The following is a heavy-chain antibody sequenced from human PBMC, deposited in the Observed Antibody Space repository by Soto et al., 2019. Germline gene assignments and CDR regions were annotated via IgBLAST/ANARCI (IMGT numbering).Heavy chain of an antibody. CDR2: INPNSGGT. J-gene: IGHJ6*02. CDR3: ARGDSSSWYGMDV. V-gene: IGHV1-2*04. Sequence: ASVKVSCKASGYTFTGYYMHWVRQAPGQGLEWMGWINPNSGGTNYAQKFQGWVTMTRDTSISTAYMELSRLRSDDTAVYYCARGDSSSWYGMDVWGQGTTVTDSS. CDR1: GYTFTGYY. D-gene: IGHD6-13*01.